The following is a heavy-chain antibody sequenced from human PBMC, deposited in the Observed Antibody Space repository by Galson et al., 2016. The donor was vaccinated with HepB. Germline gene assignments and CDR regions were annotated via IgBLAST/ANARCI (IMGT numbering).Heavy chain of an antibody. V-gene: IGHV5-51*01. J-gene: IGHJ3*02. D-gene: IGHD1-26*01. CDR1: GYSFTTYW. CDR3: ARPIRGTTTAFEI. CDR2: IYPGDSDT. Sequence: QSGAEVKKPGESLKISCKGSGYSFTTYWIGWVRQMSGKGLEWMGVIYPGDSDTRYSPSFQGRVTISADKSISTAYLQWSSLRASDTAMYYWARPIRGTTTAFEIWGQGTMVTVSS.